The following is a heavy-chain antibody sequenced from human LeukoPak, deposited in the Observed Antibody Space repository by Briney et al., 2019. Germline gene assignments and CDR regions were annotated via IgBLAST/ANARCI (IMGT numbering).Heavy chain of an antibody. Sequence: SETLSLTCAVSADSFSSHYWTWIRQPPGKGLEWIGYISYIGSTSYNPSLKSRVTISVDTSKNQFSLKLSSVTAADTAVYYCARHDIAAAGYNWFDPWGQGTLVTVSS. J-gene: IGHJ5*02. CDR1: ADSFSSHY. CDR2: ISYIGST. CDR3: ARHDIAAAGYNWFDP. V-gene: IGHV4-59*08. D-gene: IGHD6-13*01.